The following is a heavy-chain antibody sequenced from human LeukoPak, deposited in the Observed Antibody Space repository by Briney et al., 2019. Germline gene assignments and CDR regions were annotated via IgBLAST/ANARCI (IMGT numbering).Heavy chain of an antibody. J-gene: IGHJ4*02. D-gene: IGHD3-10*01. V-gene: IGHV5-51*01. CDR2: IYPGDSDT. Sequence: GESLKISCKGSGYSFTSYWIGWVRQMPGKGLEWMGIIYPGDSDTRYSPSFQGQVTISADKSISTAYLQWSSLKASDTAMYYCARKDGSGSGSYYSLDYWGQGSLVTVSS. CDR3: ARKDGSGSGSYYSLDY. CDR1: GYSFTSYW.